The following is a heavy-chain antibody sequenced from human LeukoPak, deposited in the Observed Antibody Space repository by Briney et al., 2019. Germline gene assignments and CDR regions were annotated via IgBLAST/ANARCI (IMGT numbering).Heavy chain of an antibody. Sequence: GGSLRLSCAASGFTFSGFWMHWVRQTPGKGLVGVSRINSDGSSTSYADSVKGRFTISRDNAKNTLYLQMNSLRAEDTAVYYCARGTGDSSGYWSYYYYMDVWGKGTTVTISS. CDR3: ARGTGDSSGYWSYYYYMDV. CDR1: GFTFSGFW. J-gene: IGHJ6*03. CDR2: INSDGSST. D-gene: IGHD3-22*01. V-gene: IGHV3-74*01.